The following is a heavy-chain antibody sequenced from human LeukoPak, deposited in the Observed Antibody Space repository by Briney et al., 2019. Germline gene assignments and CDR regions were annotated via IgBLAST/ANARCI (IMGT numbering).Heavy chain of an antibody. CDR3: AKDDSAVAGFDY. Sequence: PGGSLRLSCAASGFTFSSYALNWVRQAPGKGLEWVAVISYDGSNKYYADSVKGRFTISRDNSKNTLYLQMNSLRAEDTAVYYCAKDDSAVAGFDYWGQGTLVTVSS. D-gene: IGHD6-19*01. CDR1: GFTFSSYA. J-gene: IGHJ4*02. V-gene: IGHV3-30*18. CDR2: ISYDGSNK.